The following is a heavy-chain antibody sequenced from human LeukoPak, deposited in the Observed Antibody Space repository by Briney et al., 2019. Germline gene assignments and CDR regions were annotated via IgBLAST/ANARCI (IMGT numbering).Heavy chain of an antibody. D-gene: IGHD3-22*01. CDR2: ISAYNGNT. J-gene: IGHJ4*02. CDR1: GYTFTSYG. V-gene: IGHV1-18*01. CDR3: ARVVDYYDSSGGYYFDY. Sequence: ASVKVSCKASGYTFTSYGISWVRQAPGQGLEWMGWISAYNGNTNYAQKLQGRVTMTIDTSTSTAYMELRSLRSDDTAVYYCARVVDYYDSSGGYYFDYWGQGTLVTVSS.